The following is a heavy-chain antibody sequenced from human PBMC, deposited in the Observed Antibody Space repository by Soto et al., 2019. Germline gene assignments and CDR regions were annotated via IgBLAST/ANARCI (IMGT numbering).Heavy chain of an antibody. J-gene: IGHJ6*02. D-gene: IGHD3-3*01. Sequence: ASVKVSCKASGYTFTGNYMHWVRQAPGQGFEWMGWINVNSGGTKYAQKFQGWVTMTRDTSISTAYMELSRLRSDDTAVYYCARDRFNTYCDFWSGYRLAYYYYGMDVWGQGTTVTVSS. CDR2: INVNSGGT. CDR1: GYTFTGNY. V-gene: IGHV1-2*04. CDR3: ARDRFNTYCDFWSGYRLAYYYYGMDV.